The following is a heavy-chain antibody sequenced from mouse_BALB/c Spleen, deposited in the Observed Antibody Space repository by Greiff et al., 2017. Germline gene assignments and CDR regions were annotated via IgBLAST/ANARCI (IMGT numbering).Heavy chain of an antibody. CDR2: ISSGGST. J-gene: IGHJ3*01. CDR3: ARGLSYDGYYTWFAY. CDR1: GFTFSSYA. Sequence: EVQRVESGGGLVKPGGSLKLSCAASGFTFSSYAMSWVRQTPEKRLEWVASISSGGSTYYPDSVKGRFTISRDNARNILYLQMSSLRSEDTAMYYCARGLSYDGYYTWFAYWGQGTLVTVSA. D-gene: IGHD2-3*01. V-gene: IGHV5-6-5*01.